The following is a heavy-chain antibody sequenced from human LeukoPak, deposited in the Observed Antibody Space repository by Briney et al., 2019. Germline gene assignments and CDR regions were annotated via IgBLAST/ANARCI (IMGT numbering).Heavy chain of an antibody. CDR1: GFTFSTYS. V-gene: IGHV3-48*02. D-gene: IGHD1-26*01. Sequence: GGSLRLSCAASGFTFSTYSMNWVRQAPGKGLEWLSYVTSTSGTIYYADSVKGRFTISRDNAKNSLYLQMNSLRDEDTAVYFCARGGLSGTYVLYWGHGTLVTVSS. CDR2: VTSTSGTI. J-gene: IGHJ4*01. CDR3: ARGGLSGTYVLY.